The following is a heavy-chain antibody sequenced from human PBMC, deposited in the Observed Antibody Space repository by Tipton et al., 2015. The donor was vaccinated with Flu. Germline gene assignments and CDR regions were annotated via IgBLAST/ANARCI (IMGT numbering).Heavy chain of an antibody. CDR3: VRAVGGSGAF. V-gene: IGHV3-74*01. D-gene: IGHD3-10*01. Sequence: SLRLSCAASGFTFRSHYIHWVRQAPGKGLEWVSRINGAGSTTSYADSVKGRFTMSRDNAKNSVYLQMTSLRAEDTAVYYCVRAVGGSGAFWGQGILVTVSS. CDR1: GFTFRSHY. J-gene: IGHJ4*02. CDR2: INGAGSTT.